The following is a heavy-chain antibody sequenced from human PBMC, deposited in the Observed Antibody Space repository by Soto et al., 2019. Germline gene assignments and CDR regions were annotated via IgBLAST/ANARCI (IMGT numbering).Heavy chain of an antibody. D-gene: IGHD3-3*01. CDR2: ISGSGTST. V-gene: IGHV3-23*01. CDR3: AIAPLAIWCFNH. CDR1: GFTFSNYA. Sequence: EVRLLESGGGLVQPGGSLRLSCAASGFTFSNYAMNWVRQAPGKGLEWVSGISGSGTSTYYADSVKGRFTISRDNSKNTFYLQMNSLRAEDTAVYYCAIAPLAIWCFNHWGQGTLVTVSS. J-gene: IGHJ4*02.